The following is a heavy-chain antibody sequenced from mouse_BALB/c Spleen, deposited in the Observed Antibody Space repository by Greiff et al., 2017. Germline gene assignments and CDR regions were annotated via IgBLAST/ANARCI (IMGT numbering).Heavy chain of an antibody. CDR3: ARGYDYWFAY. J-gene: IGHJ3*01. CDR2: ISSGGST. Sequence: EVNLVESGGGLVKPGGSLKLSCAASGFTFSSYAMSWVRQTPEKRLEWVASISSGGSTYYPDSVKGRFTISRDNARNILYLQMSSLRSEDTAMYYCARGYDYWFAYWGQGTLVTVSA. V-gene: IGHV5-6-5*01. CDR1: GFTFSSYA. D-gene: IGHD2-4*01.